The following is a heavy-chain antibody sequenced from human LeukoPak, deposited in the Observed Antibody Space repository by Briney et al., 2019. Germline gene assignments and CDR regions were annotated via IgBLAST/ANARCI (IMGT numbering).Heavy chain of an antibody. CDR1: GFTFSSYW. CDR2: IKQDGSEK. V-gene: IGHV3-7*03. CDR3: VKDLKAGGILTD. D-gene: IGHD3-9*01. Sequence: GGSLRLSCAASGFTFSSYWMSWVRQAPGKGLEWVANIKQDGSEKYYVDSVEGRFTISRDNAKNFLFLQMNSLRPEDTALYYCVKDLKAGGILTDWGQGTLVTVSS. J-gene: IGHJ4*02.